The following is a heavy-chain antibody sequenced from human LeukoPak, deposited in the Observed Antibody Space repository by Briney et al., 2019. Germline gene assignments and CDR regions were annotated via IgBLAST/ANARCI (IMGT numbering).Heavy chain of an antibody. CDR2: IIPIYGTA. D-gene: IGHD5-24*01. CDR1: GGTFSNYP. V-gene: IGHV1-69*13. Sequence: ASVKVSCKASGGTFSNYPIIWVRQARGRGLEWLGGIIPIYGTANYALMFQGRITLSAHESTATAYMELRNLTSDDTAMYFCATHTGGYNYWWFDIWGQGTLVSVSS. CDR3: ATHTGGYNYWWFDI. J-gene: IGHJ5*02.